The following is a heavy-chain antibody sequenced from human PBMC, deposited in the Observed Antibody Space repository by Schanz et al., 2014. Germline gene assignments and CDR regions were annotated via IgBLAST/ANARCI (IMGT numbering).Heavy chain of an antibody. Sequence: QVQLLESGGGVVQFGRSLRLSCAASGFTFSSYGMHWVRQAPGKGLEWVAVIWYNENNKYYADSVKGRFTMSRDNSKNALYLQRNSLRAEDTGVNCCARASCRQKMNFDYWGQGTLVTVSS. CDR1: GFTFSSYG. CDR3: ARASCRQKMNFDY. D-gene: IGHD3-10*01. J-gene: IGHJ4*02. CDR2: IWYNENNK. V-gene: IGHV3-33*01.